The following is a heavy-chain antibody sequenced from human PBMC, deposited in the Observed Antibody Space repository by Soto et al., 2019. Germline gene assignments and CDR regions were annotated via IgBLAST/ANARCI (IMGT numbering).Heavy chain of an antibody. CDR2: MNPNSGET. D-gene: IGHD2-15*01. CDR3: ARVAVAARPRWYNWFDP. Sequence: QEQLVQSGAEVKKPGASVKVSCKTSGYTFTDYDINWVRQATGQGLERIGWMNPNSGETGYAQKFQGRVTMTRSASLSTAYLELSSLRSEDTAVYYCARVAVAARPRWYNWFDPWGQGTLGTVSS. V-gene: IGHV1-8*01. CDR1: GYTFTDYD. J-gene: IGHJ5*02.